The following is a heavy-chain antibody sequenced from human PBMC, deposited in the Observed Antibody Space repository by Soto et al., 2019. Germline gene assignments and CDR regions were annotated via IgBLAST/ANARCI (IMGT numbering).Heavy chain of an antibody. V-gene: IGHV3-9*01. Sequence: GGSLRLSCAASGFTFDDYAMHWVRQAPGKGLEWVSGISWNSGSINYADSVKGRFTISRDNAKNSLYLQMNSLRAEDTALYCCAEDTGNYDSNGYYSFDYWGQGTLVTVSS. CDR2: ISWNSGSI. CDR1: GFTFDDYA. CDR3: AEDTGNYDSNGYYSFDY. D-gene: IGHD3-22*01. J-gene: IGHJ4*02.